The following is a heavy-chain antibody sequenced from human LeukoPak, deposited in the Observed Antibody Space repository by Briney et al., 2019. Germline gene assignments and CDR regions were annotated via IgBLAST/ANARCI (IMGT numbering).Heavy chain of an antibody. CDR1: GYTFTSYG. D-gene: IGHD6-13*01. CDR3: ARGVEDSSSWSYYYYYMDV. J-gene: IGHJ6*03. CDR2: MNPNSGNT. V-gene: IGHV1-8*02. Sequence: ASVKVSCKASGYTFTSYGISWVRQATGQGLEWMGWMNPNSGNTGYAQKFQGRVTMTRNTSISTAYMELSSLRSEDTAVYYCARGVEDSSSWSYYYYYMDVWGKGTTVTVSS.